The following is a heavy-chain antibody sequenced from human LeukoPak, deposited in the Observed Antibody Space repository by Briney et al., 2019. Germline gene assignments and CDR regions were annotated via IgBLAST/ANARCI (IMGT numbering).Heavy chain of an antibody. Sequence: ASVNVSCTASGYTFTSYGISWVRQAPGQGLEWMGLISAYNGNTNYAQTLQGRVTMTTDTSTSTAYMELRSLRSDDTAVYYCARAWIVVVPAAILPLWFAPWGQGTLVTVSS. D-gene: IGHD2-2*01. J-gene: IGHJ5*02. CDR1: GYTFTSYG. CDR3: ARAWIVVVPAAILPLWFAP. V-gene: IGHV1-18*04. CDR2: ISAYNGNT.